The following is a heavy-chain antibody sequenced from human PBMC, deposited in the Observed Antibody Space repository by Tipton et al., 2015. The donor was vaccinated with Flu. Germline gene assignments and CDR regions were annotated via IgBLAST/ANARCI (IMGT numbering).Heavy chain of an antibody. Sequence: SLRLSCSASGFTFSFHGMNWVRQAPGKGLEWVSFISTGTTNIYYADSVRGRFSISRDNAKDLLYLQMNGLRVEDTALYYCARAVAAAGSMWGQGTMVTVSS. CDR1: GFTFSFHG. CDR2: ISTGTTNI. D-gene: IGHD6-13*01. J-gene: IGHJ3*02. CDR3: ARAVAAAGSM. V-gene: IGHV3-21*04.